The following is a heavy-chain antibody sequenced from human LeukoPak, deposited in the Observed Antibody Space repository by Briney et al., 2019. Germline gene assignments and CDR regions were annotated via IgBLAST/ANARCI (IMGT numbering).Heavy chain of an antibody. CDR2: MNPNSGNT. CDR1: GYTFTSYD. Sequence: ASVKVSCKASGYTFTSYDINWVRQATGQGLEWMGWMNPNSGNTGYAQKFQGRVTMTRNTSISTAYMELSSLRSEDTAVYYCAREYSSWYPFDYWGQGTLVTVSS. D-gene: IGHD6-13*01. V-gene: IGHV1-8*01. J-gene: IGHJ4*02. CDR3: AREYSSWYPFDY.